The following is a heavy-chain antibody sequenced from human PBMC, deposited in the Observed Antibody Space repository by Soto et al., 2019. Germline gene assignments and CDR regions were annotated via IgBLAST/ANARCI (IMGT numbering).Heavy chain of an antibody. CDR1: GYTFTSYG. D-gene: IGHD6-13*01. CDR3: ASHHSSSWYDAFDI. Sequence: GASVKVSCKASGYTFTSYGISWVRQALGQGLEWMGWISAYNGNTNYAQKLQGRVTMTTDTSTSTAYMELRSLRSDDTAVYYCASHHSSSWYDAFDIWGQGTMVTVSS. J-gene: IGHJ3*02. V-gene: IGHV1-18*01. CDR2: ISAYNGNT.